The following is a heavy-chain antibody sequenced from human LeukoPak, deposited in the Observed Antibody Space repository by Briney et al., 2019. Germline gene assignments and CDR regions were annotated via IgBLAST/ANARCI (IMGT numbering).Heavy chain of an antibody. V-gene: IGHV3-11*04. CDR3: ARAGWWLQLGAFDI. CDR2: ISSSGSTI. D-gene: IGHD5-24*01. CDR1: GFTFSDYY. J-gene: IGHJ3*02. Sequence: GGSLRLSCAASGFTFSDYYMSWIRQAPGKGLEWVSYISSSGSTIYYADSVKGRFTISMDNAKNSLYLQMNSLRAEDTAVYYCARAGWWLQLGAFDIWGQGTMVTVSS.